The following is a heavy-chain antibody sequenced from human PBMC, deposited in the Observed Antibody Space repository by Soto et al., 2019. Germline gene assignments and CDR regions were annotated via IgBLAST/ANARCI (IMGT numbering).Heavy chain of an antibody. Sequence: QLQLQESGPGLVKPSETLSLTCTVSGGSISSSSYYWGWIRQPPGKGLEWIGSIYYSGSTYYNPSLKSRVTISVDTSKNQFSLKLSSVTAADTAVYYCARSHYDSSAGMDVWGQGTTVTVSS. CDR1: GGSISSSSYY. CDR3: ARSHYDSSAGMDV. D-gene: IGHD3-22*01. V-gene: IGHV4-39*01. J-gene: IGHJ6*02. CDR2: IYYSGST.